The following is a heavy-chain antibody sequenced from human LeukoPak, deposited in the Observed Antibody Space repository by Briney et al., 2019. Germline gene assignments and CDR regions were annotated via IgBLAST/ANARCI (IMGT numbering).Heavy chain of an antibody. Sequence: GGSLRPSCAASGFSFSSSAMSWVRQAPGKGLEWVSVISGSGGSTYYADSVKGRFTISRDNSKNTLYLQMNSLRAEDTAVYYCAKDLGDYNAPGGYWGQGTLVTVSS. J-gene: IGHJ4*02. CDR2: ISGSGGST. D-gene: IGHD3-9*01. CDR1: GFSFSSSA. V-gene: IGHV3-23*01. CDR3: AKDLGDYNAPGGY.